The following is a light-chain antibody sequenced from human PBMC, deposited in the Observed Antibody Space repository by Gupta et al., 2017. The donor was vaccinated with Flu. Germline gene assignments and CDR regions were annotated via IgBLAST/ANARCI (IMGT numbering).Light chain of an antibody. CDR3: QQDYSTPIA. J-gene: IGKJ5*01. V-gene: IGKV4-1*01. CDR1: QSVLYSYKNKNY. Sequence: DTVMTQVAGSLAVSLGERVTINGKSSQSVLYSYKNKNYLAWYQQKPVQPPKLLIYWASTREFGVPDRFSGRGFGTDFTLAIISLQAEDVAVYYCQQDYSTPIAFGQGTLMEIK. CDR2: WAS.